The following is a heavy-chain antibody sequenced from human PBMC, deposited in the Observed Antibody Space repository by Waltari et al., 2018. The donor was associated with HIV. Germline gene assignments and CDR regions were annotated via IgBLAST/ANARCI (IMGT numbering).Heavy chain of an antibody. CDR2: IRDYNGNT. J-gene: IGHJ5*02. D-gene: IGHD2-2*01. CDR3: ARVGCSSASCYSGWFDP. CDR1: GYTFTSYG. V-gene: IGHV1-18*01. Sequence: QAQLAQSGAEVKKPGASVKVSCKASGYTFTSYGISWVRQAPGQGREWLGWIRDYNGNTNYAQNLQGRVTMTTDTSTSTAYMELSSLRSDDTAVYYCARVGCSSASCYSGWFDPWGQGTLVTVSS.